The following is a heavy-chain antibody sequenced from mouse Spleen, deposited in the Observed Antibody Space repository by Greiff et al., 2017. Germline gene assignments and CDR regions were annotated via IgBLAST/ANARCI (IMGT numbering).Heavy chain of an antibody. CDR1: GFSLTSYG. Sequence: VQLVESGPGLVQPSQSLSITCTVSGFSLTSYGVHWVRQSPGKGLEWLGVIWSGGSADYNAAFISRLSISKDNSKSQVFFKMNRLQADDTAIYYWARNGYDSYAMDYWGQGTSVTVSS. J-gene: IGHJ4*01. CDR3: ARNGYDSYAMDY. V-gene: IGHV2-2*01. CDR2: IWSGGSA. D-gene: IGHD2-14*01.